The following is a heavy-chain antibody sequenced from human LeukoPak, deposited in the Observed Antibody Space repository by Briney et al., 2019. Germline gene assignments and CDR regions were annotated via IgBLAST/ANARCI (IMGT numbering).Heavy chain of an antibody. V-gene: IGHV3-49*03. D-gene: IGHD4-17*01. CDR1: GFTFGDYV. J-gene: IGHJ4*02. Sequence: GGPLRLSCTGSGFTFGDYVMSWFRQAPGKGLEWVGFIRSKAYGGTTEYAASVKGRFTIPRDESKSIAYLQMNSLKTEDTAMYYCSRVGTATTLAIDYWGQGALVTVSS. CDR2: IRSKAYGGTT. CDR3: SRVGTATTLAIDY.